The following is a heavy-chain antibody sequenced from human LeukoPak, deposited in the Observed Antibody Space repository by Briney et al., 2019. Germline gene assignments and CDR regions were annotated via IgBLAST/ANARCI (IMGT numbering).Heavy chain of an antibody. J-gene: IGHJ2*01. CDR2: IYIDGST. D-gene: IGHD5-24*01. CDR1: GFTVSGNY. CDR3: ARAQGREKYFDL. V-gene: IGHV3-66*01. Sequence: GGSLRLSCAASGFTVSGNYMSWVRQAPGKGLEWVSLIYIDGSTYYADSVKGRFTISRDNSKNTLYPQMNSLRGEDTAVFYCARAQGREKYFDLWGRGTLVTVSS.